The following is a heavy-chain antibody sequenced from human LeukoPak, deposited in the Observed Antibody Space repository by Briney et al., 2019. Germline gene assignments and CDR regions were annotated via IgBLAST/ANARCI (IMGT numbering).Heavy chain of an antibody. CDR3: ARRYCSSASCFGGDAFGI. CDR1: GYSFTSYW. J-gene: IGHJ3*02. CDR2: IYPGDSDT. V-gene: IGHV5-51*01. D-gene: IGHD2-2*01. Sequence: GESLKISCQGSGYSFTSYWIGWVRQMPGKGLEWMGIIYPGDSDTIYSPSFQGQVTISADKSISTAYLQWSSLKASDTAMYYCARRYCSSASCFGGDAFGIWGQGTMVTVSS.